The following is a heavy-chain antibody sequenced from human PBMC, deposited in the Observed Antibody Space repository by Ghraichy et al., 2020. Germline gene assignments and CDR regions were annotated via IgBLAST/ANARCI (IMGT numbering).Heavy chain of an antibody. V-gene: IGHV3-7*03. CDR1: GFTFSSYW. J-gene: IGHJ6*02. CDR3: ARCPVPAATRDYYYYGMDV. Sequence: GESLNISCAASGFTFSSYWMSWVRQAPGKGLEWVANIKQDGSEKYYVDSVKGRFTIFRDNAKNSLYLQMNSLRAEDTAVYYCARCPVPAATRDYYYYGMDVWGQGTTVTVSS. CDR2: IKQDGSEK. D-gene: IGHD2-2*01.